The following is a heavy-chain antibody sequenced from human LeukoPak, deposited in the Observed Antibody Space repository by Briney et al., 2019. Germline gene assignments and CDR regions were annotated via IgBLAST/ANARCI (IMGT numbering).Heavy chain of an antibody. D-gene: IGHD3-10*01. J-gene: IGHJ6*02. CDR1: GFTFSNYW. CDR2: ISGDGAYT. CDR3: AKSPYKVRGVHLYYYGMDV. V-gene: IGHV3-43*02. Sequence: GGSLRLSCAASGFTFSNYWMHWVRQAPGKGLEWVSLISGDGAYTYYPETLKGRFTISRENSENSLYLQMNSLTTEDTAVYYCAKSPYKVRGVHLYYYGMDVWGQGTTVTVSS.